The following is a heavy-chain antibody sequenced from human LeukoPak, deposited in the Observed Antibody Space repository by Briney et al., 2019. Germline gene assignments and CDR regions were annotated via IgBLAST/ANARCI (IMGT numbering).Heavy chain of an antibody. V-gene: IGHV1-2*02. CDR1: GYTFTGYY. D-gene: IGHD3-22*01. CDR2: INPNSGGT. Sequence: GASVKVSCKASGYTFTGYYMHWVRQAPGQGVERMGWINPNSGGTNYAQKFQGRVTMTRDTSISTAYMELSRLRSDDTAVYYCARSYLDSSGYYTGDYWGQGTLVTVSS. J-gene: IGHJ4*02. CDR3: ARSYLDSSGYYTGDY.